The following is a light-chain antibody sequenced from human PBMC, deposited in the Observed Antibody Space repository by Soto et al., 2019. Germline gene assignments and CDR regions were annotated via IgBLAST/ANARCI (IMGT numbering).Light chain of an antibody. V-gene: IGLV1-40*01. CDR1: SSNLGTGYD. CDR3: QSYDNSLTGYV. Sequence: QSVLTQPPSVSGAPGQRVTISCTGSSSNLGTGYDVHWYQPLPGTAPKLLIYGNHNRPSGVPDRFSGSKSGTSASLVITGLQAEDEADYFCQSYDNSLTGYVFGTGTKVTVL. CDR2: GNH. J-gene: IGLJ1*01.